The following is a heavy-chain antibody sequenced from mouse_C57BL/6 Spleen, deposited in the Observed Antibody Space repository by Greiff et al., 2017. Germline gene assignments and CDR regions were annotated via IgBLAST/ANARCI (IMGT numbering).Heavy chain of an antibody. CDR3: TITVVGYWYFDV. CDR2: IDPETGGT. CDR1: GYTFTDYE. Sequence: QVQLKQSGAELVRPGASVTLSCKASGYTFTDYEMHWVKQTPVHGLEWIGAIDPETGGTAYNQKFKGKAILTADKSSSTAYMELRSLTSEDSAVYYCTITVVGYWYFDVWGTGTTVTVSS. J-gene: IGHJ1*03. D-gene: IGHD1-1*01. V-gene: IGHV1-15*01.